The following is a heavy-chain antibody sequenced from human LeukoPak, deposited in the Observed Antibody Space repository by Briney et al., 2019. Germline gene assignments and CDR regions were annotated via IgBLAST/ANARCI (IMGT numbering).Heavy chain of an antibody. D-gene: IGHD6-19*01. CDR3: ARGEGLAVAPQYGMDV. CDR2: ISSSSSTI. J-gene: IGHJ6*02. V-gene: IGHV3-48*01. CDR1: GFTFSSYS. Sequence: GGSLRLSCAASGFTFSSYSMNWVRQAPGKGLEWVSYISSSSSTIYYADSVKGRFTISRDNAKNSLYLQMNSLRAEDTAVYYCARGEGLAVAPQYGMDVWGQGTTVTVSS.